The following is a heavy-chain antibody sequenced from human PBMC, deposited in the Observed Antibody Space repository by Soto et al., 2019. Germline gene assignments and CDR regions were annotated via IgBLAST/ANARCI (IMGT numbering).Heavy chain of an antibody. J-gene: IGHJ4*02. V-gene: IGHV2-5*02. CDR3: AHRVLRTVFGLVTTTAIYFDF. CDR1: GFSLTTRGVG. CDR2: IYWDDDK. Sequence: QITLNESGPTQVKPRQTLTLTCTFSGFSLTTRGVGVGWIRQSPGKAPEWLALIYWDDDKRYSPSLKSRLTSTKDTSKNHVLLTMADLDPADTAIYYCAHRVLRTVFGLVTTTAIYFDFWGQGTPVAVSS. D-gene: IGHD3-3*01.